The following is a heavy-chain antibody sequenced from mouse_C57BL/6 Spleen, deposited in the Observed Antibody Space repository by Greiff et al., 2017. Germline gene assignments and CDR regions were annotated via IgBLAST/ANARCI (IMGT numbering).Heavy chain of an antibody. CDR2: IYPGSGNT. CDR1: GYSFTSYY. Sequence: VQLQQSGPELVKPGASVKISCKASGYSFTSYYIHWVKQRPGQGLEWIGWIYPGSGNTKYNEKFKGKPTLTADTSSSTAYMQLSSLTSEDSAIYYCALYDYDGRYFDVWGTGTTVTVSS. CDR3: ALYDYDGRYFDV. V-gene: IGHV1-66*01. D-gene: IGHD2-4*01. J-gene: IGHJ1*03.